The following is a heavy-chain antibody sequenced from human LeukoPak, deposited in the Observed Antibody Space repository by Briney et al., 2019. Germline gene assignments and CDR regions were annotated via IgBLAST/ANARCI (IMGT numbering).Heavy chain of an antibody. D-gene: IGHD3-10*01. CDR1: GGSISSGDYY. Sequence: NPSQTLSLTCTVSGGSISSGDYYWTWIRQPPGKGLEWIGYIYHSGSTHYNSSLKSRLTISVDTSKNQFSLKLSSVTAADAAVYYCARGLRGIMIRGAITDLNWFDAWGQGTLVIVSS. CDR3: ARGLRGIMIRGAITDLNWFDA. V-gene: IGHV4-30-4*01. J-gene: IGHJ5*02. CDR2: IYHSGST.